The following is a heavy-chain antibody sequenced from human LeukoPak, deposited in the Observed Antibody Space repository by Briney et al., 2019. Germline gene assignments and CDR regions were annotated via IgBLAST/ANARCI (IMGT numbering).Heavy chain of an antibody. CDR3: ARVGGYSYGFPSHFDY. CDR2: ISSSGGTI. V-gene: IGHV3-48*03. D-gene: IGHD5-18*01. J-gene: IGHJ4*02. CDR1: GFTFTSYE. Sequence: PGGSLRLSCAASGFTFTSYEMNWVRQAPGKGLECVSYISSSGGTIYYAVSVKGRFTISRDNAKNSPYLQMNSLRAEDTAVYYCARVGGYSYGFPSHFDYWGQGTLITVSS.